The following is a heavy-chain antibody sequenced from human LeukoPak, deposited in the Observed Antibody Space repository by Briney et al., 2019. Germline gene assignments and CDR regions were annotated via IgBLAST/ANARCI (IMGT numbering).Heavy chain of an antibody. J-gene: IGHJ4*02. CDR1: GFTFSNAW. CDR2: IKSKTDGGTT. CDR3: TTGTWFGELFRDY. V-gene: IGHV3-15*01. Sequence: GGSLRLSCAASGFTFSNAWMSWVRQAPGKGLEWVGRIKSKTDGGTTDYAAPVKGRFTISRDDSKNTLYLQMNRLKTEDTAVYYGTTGTWFGELFRDYWGQGTLVTVSS. D-gene: IGHD3-10*01.